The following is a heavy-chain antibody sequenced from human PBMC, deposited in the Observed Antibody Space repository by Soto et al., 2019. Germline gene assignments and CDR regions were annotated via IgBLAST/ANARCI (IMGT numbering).Heavy chain of an antibody. D-gene: IGHD6-13*01. CDR3: ARRYSSSFDY. V-gene: IGHV4-59*08. CDR2: IYYSGST. J-gene: IGHJ4*02. CDR1: GGSISSYY. Sequence: QVQLQESGPGLVKPSETLSLTCTVSGGSISSYYWSWIRQPPGKGLEWIGYIYYSGSTNYNPSLKRRVTTAVDTYEHQFSLKLSSVTAADTAVYYCARRYSSSFDYWGQGTLVTVSS.